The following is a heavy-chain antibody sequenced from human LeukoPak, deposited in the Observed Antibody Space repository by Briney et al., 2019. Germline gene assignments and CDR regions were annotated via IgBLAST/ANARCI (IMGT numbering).Heavy chain of an antibody. V-gene: IGHV3-74*01. CDR3: ATKQWLAPPPDS. CDR1: GFTLSNSW. D-gene: IGHD6-19*01. CDR2: INTDGTVT. J-gene: IGHJ4*02. Sequence: PGGSLRLSCAAYGFTLSNSWMVWVRHAPGKGLESVSRINTDGTVTTYADSVKGRFTISRDNADNTMFLQMNSVRDEDTAVYYWATKQWLAPPPDSWGQGTPVTGSS.